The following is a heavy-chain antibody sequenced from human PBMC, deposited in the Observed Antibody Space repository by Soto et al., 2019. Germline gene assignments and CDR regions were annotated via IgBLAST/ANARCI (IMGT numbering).Heavy chain of an antibody. CDR3: ARRGATVVTLGYYYGMDV. V-gene: IGHV1-69*06. CDR2: IIPIFGTA. J-gene: IGHJ6*02. Sequence: RASVKVSCKASGGTFSSYAISWVRQAPGQGLEWMGGIIPIFGTANYAQKFQGRVTITADKSTSTAYMELSSLRSEDTAVYYCARRGATVVTLGYYYGMDVWGQGTTVTVSS. D-gene: IGHD4-17*01. CDR1: GGTFSSYA.